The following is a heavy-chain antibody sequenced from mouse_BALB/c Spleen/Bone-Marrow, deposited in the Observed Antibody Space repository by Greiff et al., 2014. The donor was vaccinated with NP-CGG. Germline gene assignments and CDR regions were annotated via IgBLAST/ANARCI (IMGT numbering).Heavy chain of an antibody. V-gene: IGHV2-6-5*01. CDR3: AKHDTTVVLDY. CDR2: IWGGGIT. Sequence: VKLMESGPGLVAPSQSLSITCTVSGFSLTDYGVSWIRQPPGKGLEWLGVIWGGGITYYNSTLKSRPSISKDNSKSQVFLKMNSLQTDDTAMYYCAKHDTTVVLDYWGQGTTLTVSS. D-gene: IGHD1-1*01. J-gene: IGHJ2*01. CDR1: GFSLTDYG.